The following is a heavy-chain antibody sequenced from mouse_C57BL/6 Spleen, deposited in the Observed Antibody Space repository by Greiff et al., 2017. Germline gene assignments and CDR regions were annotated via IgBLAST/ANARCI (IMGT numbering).Heavy chain of an antibody. V-gene: IGHV5-17*01. Sequence: EVKVVESGGGLVKPGGSLKLSCAASGFTFSDYGMHWVRQAPEKGLEWVAYISSGSSTIYYADTVKGRFTISRDNAKNTLFLQMTSLRSEDTAMYYCARHDYSRYLDVWGTGTTVTVSS. CDR3: ARHDYSRYLDV. J-gene: IGHJ1*03. CDR1: GFTFSDYG. CDR2: ISSGSSTI. D-gene: IGHD2-4*01.